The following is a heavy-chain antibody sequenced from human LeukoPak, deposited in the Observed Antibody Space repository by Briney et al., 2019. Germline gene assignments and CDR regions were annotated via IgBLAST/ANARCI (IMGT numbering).Heavy chain of an antibody. CDR1: GDSISSNSAA. CDR2: TYYRSKWYA. V-gene: IGHV6-1*01. J-gene: IGHJ4*02. Sequence: SQTLSLTCAISGDSISSNSAACTWIRQSPSRGLEWLVRTYYRSKWYAEYAVSLKSRISINPDTAKNQFSLQLNSVTPEDTAVYYCARVSGTSWLDYWGQGTLVTVSS. CDR3: ARVSGTSWLDY. D-gene: IGHD6-13*01.